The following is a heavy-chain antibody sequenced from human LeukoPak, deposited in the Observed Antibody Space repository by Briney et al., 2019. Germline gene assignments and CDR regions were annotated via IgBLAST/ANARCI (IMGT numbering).Heavy chain of an antibody. J-gene: IGHJ4*02. CDR2: ISYSGST. D-gene: IGHD7-27*01. CDR1: GGSISSYY. CDR3: ARNVPGAWGFDY. V-gene: IGHV4-59*01. Sequence: SETLSLTCTVSGGSISSYYWSWIRQPPGKGLEWIGYISYSGSTNYSPSLKSRVTISVDTSKNQFSLKLSSVTAADTAVYYCARNVPGAWGFDYWGQGILVTVSS.